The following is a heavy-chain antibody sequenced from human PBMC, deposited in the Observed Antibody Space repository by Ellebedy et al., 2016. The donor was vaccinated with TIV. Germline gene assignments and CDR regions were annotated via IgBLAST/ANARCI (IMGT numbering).Heavy chain of an antibody. CDR2: INPSGGGT. D-gene: IGHD1-26*01. J-gene: IGHJ4*02. Sequence: AASVKVSCKASGYTFTSDLILWVRHPPGQGLVWMGIINPSGGGTAYAQKFPGRVTTTRDTSASTVYMVLSSLSAEDQAGNYCAREGGVYYFDYWGQGTLVTVSS. CDR3: AREGGVYYFDY. V-gene: IGHV1-46*01. CDR1: GYTFTSDL.